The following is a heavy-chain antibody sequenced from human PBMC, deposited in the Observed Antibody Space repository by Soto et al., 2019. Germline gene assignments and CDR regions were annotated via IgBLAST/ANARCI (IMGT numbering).Heavy chain of an antibody. D-gene: IGHD2-2*01. V-gene: IGHV4-31*03. Sequence: PSETLSLTCTVSGDSISGGASFWSWTRQPPGKGLEWIANVYYSGSSYYNPSLKSRLTISVDTTKNQFSLQLKSMAAADTAVYYCAKLSCTSSTCYFPGCFDPWGQGTLVTVSS. J-gene: IGHJ5*02. CDR2: VYYSGSS. CDR1: GDSISGGASF. CDR3: AKLSCTSSTCYFPGCFDP.